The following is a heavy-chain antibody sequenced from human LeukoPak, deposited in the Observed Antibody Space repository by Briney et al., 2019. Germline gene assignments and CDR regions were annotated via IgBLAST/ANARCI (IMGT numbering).Heavy chain of an antibody. J-gene: IGHJ4*02. CDR3: ASEWELRGGD. Sequence: PGGSLRLSCAASGFTFSSYSMNWVRQAPGKGLEWVSYISSSSSTIYYADSVKGRFTISRDNAKNSLYLQMNSLRAEDTAVYYCASEWELRGGDWRQGTLVTVSS. D-gene: IGHD1-26*01. CDR1: GFTFSSYS. CDR2: ISSSSSTI. V-gene: IGHV3-48*01.